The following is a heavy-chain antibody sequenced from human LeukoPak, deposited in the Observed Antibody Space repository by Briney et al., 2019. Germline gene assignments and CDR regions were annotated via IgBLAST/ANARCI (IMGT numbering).Heavy chain of an antibody. CDR2: FDPEDGET. D-gene: IGHD1-26*01. Sequence: GASVKVSCKVSGYTLTELSMHWVRQAPGKGLEWMGGFDPEDGETIYAQKFQGRVTMTEDTSTDTAYMELSSLRSEDTAVYYCATSFVGATTLYNWFDPWGQGTLVTVSS. V-gene: IGHV1-24*01. J-gene: IGHJ5*02. CDR3: ATSFVGATTLYNWFDP. CDR1: GYTLTELS.